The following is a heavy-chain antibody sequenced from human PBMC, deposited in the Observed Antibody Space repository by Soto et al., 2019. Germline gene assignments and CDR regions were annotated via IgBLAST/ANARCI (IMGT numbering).Heavy chain of an antibody. J-gene: IGHJ6*02. CDR2: IYYSGST. CDR1: GGSISSYY. CDR3: ARDQWLVPGYYYGTDV. V-gene: IGHV4-59*01. Sequence: PSETLSLTCTVSGGSISSYYWSWIRQPPGKGLEWIGYIYYSGSTNYNPSLKSRVTISVDTSKNQFSLKLSSVTAADTAVYYCARDQWLVPGYYYGTDVWGQGTTVTVSS. D-gene: IGHD6-19*01.